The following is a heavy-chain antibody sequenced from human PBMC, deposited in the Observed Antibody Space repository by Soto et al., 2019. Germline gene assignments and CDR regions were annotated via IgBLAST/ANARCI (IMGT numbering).Heavy chain of an antibody. CDR2: ISSGGHT. J-gene: IGHJ6*02. Sequence: QLLESGGGLEQPGGSLRLSCEASGFSFSRNAMSWVRQAPGKGLEWVSSISSGGHTYYADSVKGRFTISRDNSKNTQSLQMTSLGAEDTAVYYCAKLGYCTGGTCYLDYYYGVDVWGQGTTVTVS. CDR3: AKLGYCTGGTCYLDYYYGVDV. D-gene: IGHD2-15*01. CDR1: GFSFSRNA. V-gene: IGHV3-23*01.